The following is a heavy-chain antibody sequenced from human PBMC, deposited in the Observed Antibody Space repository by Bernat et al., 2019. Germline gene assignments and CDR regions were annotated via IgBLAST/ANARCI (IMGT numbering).Heavy chain of an antibody. CDR3: ARATYGDYPWYYYYYMDV. CDR2: ISYDGSNK. D-gene: IGHD4-17*01. CDR1: GFTFSSYA. V-gene: IGHV3-30*01. J-gene: IGHJ6*03. Sequence: GEGVEGGGGVVQPGRAVRRSCAASGFTFSSYAMHWVHQAPGKGLEWVAVISYDGSNKYYADSVKGRFTISRDNSKNTLYLQMNSLRAEDTAVYYCARATYGDYPWYYYYYMDVWGKGTTVTVSS.